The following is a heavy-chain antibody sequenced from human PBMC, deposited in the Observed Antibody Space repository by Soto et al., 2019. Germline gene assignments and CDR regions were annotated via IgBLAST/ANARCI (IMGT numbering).Heavy chain of an antibody. CDR1: GFTLISYA. V-gene: IGHV3-64D*06. CDR2: ISSNGGST. J-gene: IGHJ6*02. D-gene: IGHD2-2*01. CDR3: VNLGYCSSTSCLPDGMDV. Sequence: GGSLRLSCSASGFTLISYAMHWVRQAPGKGLEYVSAISSNGGSTYYADSVKGRFTISRDNSKNTLYLQMSSLRAEDTAVYYCVNLGYCSSTSCLPDGMDVWGQGTTVTVSS.